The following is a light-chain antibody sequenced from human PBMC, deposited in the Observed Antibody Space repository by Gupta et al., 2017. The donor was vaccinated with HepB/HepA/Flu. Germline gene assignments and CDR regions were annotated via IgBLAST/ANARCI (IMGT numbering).Light chain of an antibody. CDR2: GAS. V-gene: IGKV3-15*01. CDR1: QSVHIN. Sequence: EIVMTQSPATLSVSPGERVALFCRASQSVHINLAWIQQKPGQAPRVLFYGASTRATGVPASFIGSGSRTEFTLTITSLHSEDVAVYFCQQYNNWPWTFGQGTKVEI. CDR3: QQYNNWPWT. J-gene: IGKJ1*01.